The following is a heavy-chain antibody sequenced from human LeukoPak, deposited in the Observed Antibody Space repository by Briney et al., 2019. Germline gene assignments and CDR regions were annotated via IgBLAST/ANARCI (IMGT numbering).Heavy chain of an antibody. J-gene: IGHJ6*03. D-gene: IGHD6-19*01. Sequence: PSQTLSLTCTVTGTSIRSGSYYWNWIRQAAGKGLEWIGRMYIGGRTTYNPSLKSRVTISLETTENQFSLRLRSVTAADTAVYYCAREGIAVADTYYYYYMDVWGKGTWVTVSS. CDR3: AREGIAVADTYYYYYMDV. CDR1: GTSIRSGSYY. V-gene: IGHV4-61*02. CDR2: MYIGGRT.